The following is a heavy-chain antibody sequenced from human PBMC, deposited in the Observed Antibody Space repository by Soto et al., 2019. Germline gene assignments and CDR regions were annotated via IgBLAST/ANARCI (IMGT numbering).Heavy chain of an antibody. CDR2: IRSKANSYAT. Sequence: EVQLVESGGGLVQPGGSLKLSCAASGFTFSGSAMHWVRQASGKGLEWVGRIRSKANSYATAYAASVKGRFTISRDDSKNTAYLQMNSLKTEDTAVYYCTRLGASLHHYSDCWGQGTLVTVSS. J-gene: IGHJ4*02. V-gene: IGHV3-73*02. CDR1: GFTFSGSA. D-gene: IGHD3-10*01. CDR3: TRLGASLHHYSDC.